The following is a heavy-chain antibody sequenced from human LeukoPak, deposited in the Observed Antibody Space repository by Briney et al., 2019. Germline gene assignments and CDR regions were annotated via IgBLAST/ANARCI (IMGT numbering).Heavy chain of an antibody. V-gene: IGHV3-9*01. Sequence: PGGSLRLSCAASGNYWMHWVRQAPGKGLEWVPGISWNSGSIGYADSVKGRFTISRDNAKNSLYLQMNSLRAEDTASYYCAKENSYWCYFDYWGQGTLVTVSS. D-gene: IGHD2-21*02. CDR3: AKENSYWCYFDY. J-gene: IGHJ4*02. CDR1: GNYW. CDR2: ISWNSGSI.